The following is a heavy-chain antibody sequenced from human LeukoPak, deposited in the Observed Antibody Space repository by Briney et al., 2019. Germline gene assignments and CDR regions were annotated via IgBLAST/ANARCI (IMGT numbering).Heavy chain of an antibody. D-gene: IGHD3-22*01. CDR3: ARGPGSSGGAYVGDY. Sequence: GGSLRLSCVASGFTFSNHWMHWVRQVPGKGLVWVSRIDGGGSSTSYADSVKGRFSISRDNGENTLYLQMNSLRVEDTAVYYCARGPGSSGGAYVGDYWGHGTLVTVSS. J-gene: IGHJ4*01. CDR2: IDGGGSST. V-gene: IGHV3-74*01. CDR1: GFTFSNHW.